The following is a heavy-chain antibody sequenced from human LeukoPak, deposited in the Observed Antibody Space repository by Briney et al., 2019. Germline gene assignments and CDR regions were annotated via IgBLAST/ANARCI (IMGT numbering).Heavy chain of an antibody. D-gene: IGHD3-22*01. CDR3: ARGYYDSSAIDY. J-gene: IGHJ4*02. CDR1: GGTFSSYA. Sequence: EASVKVSCKASGGTFSSYAISWVGQAPGQGLEWMGGIIPIFGTANYAQKFQGRVTITADESTSTAYMELSSLRSEDTAVYYCARGYYDSSAIDYWGQGTLVTVSS. CDR2: IIPIFGTA. V-gene: IGHV1-69*13.